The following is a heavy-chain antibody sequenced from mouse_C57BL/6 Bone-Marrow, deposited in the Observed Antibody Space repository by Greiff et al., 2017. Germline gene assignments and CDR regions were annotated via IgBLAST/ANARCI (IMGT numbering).Heavy chain of an antibody. CDR3: TTYDGGAY. V-gene: IGHV14-4*01. CDR2: IDPENGDT. CDR1: GFNIKDDY. J-gene: IGHJ3*01. D-gene: IGHD2-3*01. Sequence: VQLQQSGAELVRPGASVKLSCTASGFNIKDDYMHWVKQRPEQGLEWIGWIDPENGDTEYASKFQGKATITADTSSNTAYLQLSSLTSEDTAVYYCTTYDGGAYWGQGTLVTVSA.